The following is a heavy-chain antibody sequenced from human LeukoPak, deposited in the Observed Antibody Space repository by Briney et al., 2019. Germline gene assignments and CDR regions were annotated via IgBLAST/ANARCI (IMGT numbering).Heavy chain of an antibody. V-gene: IGHV3-73*01. J-gene: IGHJ3*02. CDR3: TRHPDAFDI. Sequence: GGSLRLSCAASGFTFSGSAMHWVRQASGKGLEWVGRIRSKANSYATAYAASVKGRFTISRDDSKNTAYLQMNSLKTEGTAVYYCTRHPDAFDIWGQGTMVTVSS. CDR2: IRSKANSYAT. CDR1: GFTFSGSA.